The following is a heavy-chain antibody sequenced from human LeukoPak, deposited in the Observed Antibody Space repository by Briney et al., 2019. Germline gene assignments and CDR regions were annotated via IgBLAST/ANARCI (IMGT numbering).Heavy chain of an antibody. CDR2: ISYDGSNK. J-gene: IGHJ6*03. CDR1: GFTFSSYG. V-gene: IGHV3-30*03. D-gene: IGHD6-19*01. CDR3: AREGYSSYMDV. Sequence: GGSLRLSCAASGFTFSSYGMHWVRQAPGKGLEWVAVISYDGSNKYYADSVKGRFTISRDNSKNTLYLQMGSLRAEDMAVYYCAREGYSSYMDVWGKGTTVTISS.